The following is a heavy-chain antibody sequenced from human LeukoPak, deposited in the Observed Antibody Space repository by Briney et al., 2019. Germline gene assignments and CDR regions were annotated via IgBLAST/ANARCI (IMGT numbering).Heavy chain of an antibody. V-gene: IGHV3-7*01. CDR2: IKQDGSEK. CDR3: ARVERPPTYYYDSSGTYYFDY. J-gene: IGHJ4*02. D-gene: IGHD3-22*01. CDR1: GFTFSSYW. Sequence: PGGSLRLSCAASGFTFSSYWMSWVRQAPGKGLEWVANIKQDGSEKYYVDSVKGRFTISRDNAKNSLYLQMNSLRAEDTAVYYCARVERPPTYYYDSSGTYYFDYWGQGTLVTVPS.